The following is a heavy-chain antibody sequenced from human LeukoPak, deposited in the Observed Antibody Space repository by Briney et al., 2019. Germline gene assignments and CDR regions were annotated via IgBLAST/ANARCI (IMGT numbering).Heavy chain of an antibody. CDR3: AQGYSSGWFPY. Sequence: GGSLRLSCAASGFTFSSYSMNWVRQAPGKGLEWVSSISSSSSYIYYADSVKGRFIISRDNSENKLYLQMNSLRTEDTAVYYCAQGYSSGWFPYWGQGSLVSVSS. D-gene: IGHD6-19*01. V-gene: IGHV3-21*04. CDR1: GFTFSSYS. CDR2: ISSSSSYI. J-gene: IGHJ4*02.